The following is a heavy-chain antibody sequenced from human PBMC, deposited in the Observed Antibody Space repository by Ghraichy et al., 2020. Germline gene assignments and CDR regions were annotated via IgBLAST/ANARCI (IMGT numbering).Heavy chain of an antibody. Sequence: SGPTLVKPTQTLTLTCTFSGFSLSTSGMCVSWIRQPPGKALEWLARIDWDDDKYYSTSLKTRLTISKDTSKNQVVLTMTNMDPVDTATYYCARISIGVGPYYYYGMYVWGQGTTVTVSS. D-gene: IGHD3-3*01. CDR1: GFSLSTSGMC. V-gene: IGHV2-70*11. CDR2: IDWDDDK. J-gene: IGHJ6*02. CDR3: ARISIGVGPYYYYGMYV.